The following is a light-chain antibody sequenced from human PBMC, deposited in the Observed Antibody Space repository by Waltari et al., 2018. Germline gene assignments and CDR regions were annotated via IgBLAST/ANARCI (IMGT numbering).Light chain of an antibody. J-gene: IGLJ3*02. CDR3: SSLTTATTWV. CDR2: EVI. Sequence: QSALTQPASVSGSPGQSITISCTGSNSDIGSYNYVAWYQQHPGKAPKLVISEVIIRPSGISNRFSGSKSGNTASLTISRLQADDEADYYCSSLTTATTWVFGGGTKVTIL. CDR1: NSDIGSYNY. V-gene: IGLV2-14*01.